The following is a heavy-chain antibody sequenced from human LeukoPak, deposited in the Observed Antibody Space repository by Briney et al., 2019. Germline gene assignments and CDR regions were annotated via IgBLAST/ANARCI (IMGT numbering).Heavy chain of an antibody. J-gene: IGHJ5*02. Sequence: ASVKVSCKASGYTFTSYYMHWVRQAPGQGLEWMGIINPSGGSTSYAQKFQGRVTMTRDTSISTAYMELSRLRSDDTAVYYCARDPSLYCSSTSCYNWFDPWGQGTLVTVSS. CDR2: INPSGGST. V-gene: IGHV1-46*01. CDR3: ARDPSLYCSSTSCYNWFDP. CDR1: GYTFTSYY. D-gene: IGHD2-2*01.